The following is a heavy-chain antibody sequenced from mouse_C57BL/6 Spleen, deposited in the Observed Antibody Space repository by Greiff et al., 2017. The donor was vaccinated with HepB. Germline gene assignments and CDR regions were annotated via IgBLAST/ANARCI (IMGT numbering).Heavy chain of an antibody. J-gene: IGHJ2*01. CDR3: AITYDYFDY. V-gene: IGHV1-69*01. CDR1: GYTFTSYW. Sequence: VQLQQPGAELVMPGASVKLSCKASGYTFTSYWMHWVKQRPGQGLEWIGEIDPSDSYTNYNQKFKGKSTLTVDKSSSTAYMQLSSLTSEDSAVYYCAITYDYFDYCGQGTTLTVAS. CDR2: IDPSDSYT. D-gene: IGHD1-1*01.